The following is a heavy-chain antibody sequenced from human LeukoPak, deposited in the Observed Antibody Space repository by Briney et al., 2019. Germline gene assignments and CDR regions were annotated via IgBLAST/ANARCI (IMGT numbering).Heavy chain of an antibody. CDR3: AKDSRESGFYDY. J-gene: IGHJ4*02. D-gene: IGHD1-26*01. Sequence: PGRSLRLSCAASGFTFSSYGMHWVRQAPGKGLEWVAVISYDGSNKYYADSVKGRFTISRDNSKNTLYLQTNSLRAEDTAVYYCAKDSRESGFYDYWGQGTLVTVSS. V-gene: IGHV3-30*18. CDR1: GFTFSSYG. CDR2: ISYDGSNK.